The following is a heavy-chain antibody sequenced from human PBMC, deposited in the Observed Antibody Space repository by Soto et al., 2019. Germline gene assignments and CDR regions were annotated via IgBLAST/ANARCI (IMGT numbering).Heavy chain of an antibody. Sequence: QVQLVESGGGVLQPGRSLRLSCAASGFTFSSFAMHWVRQAPGKGLEWVAFIPYDGSNTYYADSVKGRVTISRDNSKKTVYLEINSLRAEDTAVYHCAKDLTLGIVGAWGHYFEYWGQGTLVTVSS. CDR2: IPYDGSNT. D-gene: IGHD1-26*01. CDR3: AKDLTLGIVGAWGHYFEY. CDR1: GFTFSSFA. V-gene: IGHV3-30-3*01. J-gene: IGHJ4*02.